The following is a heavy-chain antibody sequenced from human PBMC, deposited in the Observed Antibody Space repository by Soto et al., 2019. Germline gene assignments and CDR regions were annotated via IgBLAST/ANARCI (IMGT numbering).Heavy chain of an antibody. CDR3: ARWRSRGYSYGLGDY. V-gene: IGHV3-30-3*01. CDR1: GFIFSRLP. D-gene: IGHD5-18*01. CDR2: VSKDGNEK. Sequence: QVHLVDSGGGVVQPGTSMRLSCPASGFIFSRLPVHWVRQAPGKGLEWVALVSKDGNEKHYADSVKGRFTSSRDNSKNTLYLQMNSLRAEDKAVYYCARWRSRGYSYGLGDYWGQGTLVTVSS. J-gene: IGHJ4*02.